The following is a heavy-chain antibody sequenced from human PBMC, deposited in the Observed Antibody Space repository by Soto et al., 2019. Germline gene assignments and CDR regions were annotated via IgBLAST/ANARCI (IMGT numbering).Heavy chain of an antibody. V-gene: IGHV3-48*02. CDR3: ARERRHYYDSRDGRD. Sequence: EVQLVESGGGLVQPGGSLRLSCAASGFTFSSYSMNWVRQAPGKGLEWVSYISSSSSTIYYADSVKGRFTISRDNAKKSLYLQMNSLRDEDTAVYYCARERRHYYDSRDGRDWGQGTLVTISS. CDR2: ISSSSSTI. J-gene: IGHJ4*02. D-gene: IGHD3-22*01. CDR1: GFTFSSYS.